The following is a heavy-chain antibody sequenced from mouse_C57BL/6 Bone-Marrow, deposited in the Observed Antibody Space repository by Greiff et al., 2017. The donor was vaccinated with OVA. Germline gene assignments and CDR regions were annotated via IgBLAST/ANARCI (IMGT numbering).Heavy chain of an antibody. J-gene: IGHJ4*01. V-gene: IGHV1-54*01. CDR2: INPGSGGT. D-gene: IGHD6-2*01. Sequence: VQLVESGAELVRPGTSVKVSCKASGYAFTNYLIEWVKQRPGQGLEWIGVINPGSGGTNYNEKFKGKATLTADKSSSTAYMQLSSLTSEDSAVYFCARSLLDYWGQGTSVTVSS. CDR3: ARSLLDY. CDR1: GYAFTNYL.